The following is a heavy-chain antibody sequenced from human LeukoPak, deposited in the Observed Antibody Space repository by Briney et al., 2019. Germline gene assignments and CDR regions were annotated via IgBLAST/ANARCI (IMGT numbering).Heavy chain of an antibody. J-gene: IGHJ4*02. V-gene: IGHV3-23*01. CDR3: AREKASTTGTTDYDY. CDR1: GFTLSSYA. Sequence: GGSLRLSCAASGFTLSSYAMSWVRQAPGKGLEWVSAISGSGGSTYYADSVKGRFSISRDNAKNSLFLQMNSLRAGDTAVYYCAREKASTTGTTDYDYWGQGTLVTVSS. CDR2: ISGSGGST. D-gene: IGHD1-1*01.